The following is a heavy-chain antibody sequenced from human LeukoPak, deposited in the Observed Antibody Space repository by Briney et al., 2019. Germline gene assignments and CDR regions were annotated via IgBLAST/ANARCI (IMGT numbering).Heavy chain of an antibody. CDR3: ARFLHGYSYGFYYFDY. D-gene: IGHD5-18*01. Sequence: GGSLRLSYAASGFTFSSYWMHWVRQAPGKGLVWVSRINSDGSSTSYADSVKGRFTISRDNAKNTLYLQMNSLRAEDTAVYYCARFLHGYSYGFYYFDYWGQGTLVTVSS. CDR2: INSDGSST. J-gene: IGHJ4*02. CDR1: GFTFSSYW. V-gene: IGHV3-74*01.